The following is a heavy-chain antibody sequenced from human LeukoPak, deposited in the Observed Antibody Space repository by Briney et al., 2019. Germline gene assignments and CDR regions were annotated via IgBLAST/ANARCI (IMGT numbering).Heavy chain of an antibody. Sequence: SETLSLTCTVSDGSISSYYWSWIRQPPGKGLEWIGYIYYSGSTNYNLSLKSRVTISVDTSKNQFSLRLSSVTAADTAVYYCARVTGYMIEDYFDYWGQGTLVTVSS. CDR1: DGSISSYY. V-gene: IGHV4-59*01. J-gene: IGHJ4*02. CDR3: ARVTGYMIEDYFDY. CDR2: IYYSGST. D-gene: IGHD3-22*01.